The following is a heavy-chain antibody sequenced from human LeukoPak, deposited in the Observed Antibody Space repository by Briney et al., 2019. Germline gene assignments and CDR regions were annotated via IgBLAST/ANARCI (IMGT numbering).Heavy chain of an antibody. CDR1: EFTFSAYA. V-gene: IGHV3-23*01. D-gene: IGHD4-17*01. Sequence: PGGSLRLSCTASEFTFSAYAMMWVRQAPGKGPEWVSVICGGGGSAFYAASVKGRFTISRDNSKYTLFLQMNSLRAEDTAVYYCARAPNGDYIGAFDMWGPGTMVTVSS. J-gene: IGHJ3*02. CDR3: ARAPNGDYIGAFDM. CDR2: ICGGGGSA.